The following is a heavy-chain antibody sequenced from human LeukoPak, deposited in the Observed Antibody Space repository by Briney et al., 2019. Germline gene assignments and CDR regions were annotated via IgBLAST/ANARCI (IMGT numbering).Heavy chain of an antibody. D-gene: IGHD2-15*01. V-gene: IGHV3-23*01. CDR2: ISGSGGST. CDR1: GFIFSSYA. CDR3: AADIVVVAAAPYLDY. J-gene: IGHJ4*02. Sequence: GGSLRLSCAASGFIFSSYAMSWVRQAPGKGLEWVSTISGSGGSTYYADSVKGRFTISRDNSKNTVYLQMNSLRAEDTAVYYCAADIVVVAAAPYLDYWGQGTLVTVSS.